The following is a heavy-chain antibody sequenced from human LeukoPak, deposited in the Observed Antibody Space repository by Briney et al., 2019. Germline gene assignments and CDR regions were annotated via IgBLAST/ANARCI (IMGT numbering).Heavy chain of an antibody. J-gene: IGHJ4*02. D-gene: IGHD3-10*01. CDR3: ARTAYGSGSYYFDY. CDR1: GGSISSGSYY. Sequence: SQTLSLTCTVSGGSISSGSYYWGWIRQPPGKGLEWIGSIYYSGSTYYNPSLKSRVTISVDTSKKQFSLKLSSVTAADTAVYYCARTAYGSGSYYFDYWGQGTLVTVSS. CDR2: IYYSGST. V-gene: IGHV4-39*07.